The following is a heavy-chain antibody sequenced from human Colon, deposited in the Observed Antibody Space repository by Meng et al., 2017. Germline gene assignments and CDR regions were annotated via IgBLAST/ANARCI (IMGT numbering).Heavy chain of an antibody. Sequence: GESLKISCQGSEYSFTSYFIAWVRQMPGKGLEWMGSIYPGDSDTRYSPSFQGQVTISVDKSISTAYLQWGSLKASDSGMYFCARVGTTYSSAFPHWGQGTLVTVYS. V-gene: IGHV5-51*01. D-gene: IGHD6-19*01. CDR2: IYPGDSDT. CDR3: ARVGTTYSSAFPH. J-gene: IGHJ1*01. CDR1: EYSFTSYF.